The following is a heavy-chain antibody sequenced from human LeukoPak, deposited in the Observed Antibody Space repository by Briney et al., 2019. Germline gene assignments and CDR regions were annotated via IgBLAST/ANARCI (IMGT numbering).Heavy chain of an antibody. D-gene: IGHD3-22*01. J-gene: IGHJ4*02. CDR2: IIPIFGTA. CDR3: ARGLNYGGSGYYFDS. CDR1: GGTFSSYA. V-gene: IGHV1-69*05. Sequence: SVKVSCKASGGTFSSYAISWVRQAPGQGLEWMGGIIPIFGTANYAQKFQGRVTITTDESTSTAYMELSSLRSEDTAVYYCARGLNYGGSGYYFDSWGPGTLVTVSS.